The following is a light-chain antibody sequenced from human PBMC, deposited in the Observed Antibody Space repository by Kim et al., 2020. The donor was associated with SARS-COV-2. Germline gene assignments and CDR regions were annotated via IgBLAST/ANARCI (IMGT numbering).Light chain of an antibody. J-gene: IGLJ3*02. V-gene: IGLV3-9*01. CDR2: RDS. CDR1: NIGSKN. Sequence: VAQGQTARLTCGGNNIGSKNVHCYQQRPGQAPVLVIYRDSNRPSGIPERFSGSNSGNTATLTISRAQAGDEADYYCQVWDSSTAWVFGGGTQLTVL. CDR3: QVWDSSTAWV.